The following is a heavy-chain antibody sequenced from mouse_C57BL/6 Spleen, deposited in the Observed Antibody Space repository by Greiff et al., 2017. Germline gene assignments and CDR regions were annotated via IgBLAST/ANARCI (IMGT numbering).Heavy chain of an antibody. CDR1: GYTFTDYY. CDR3: ARESYDYDAWFAY. V-gene: IGHV1-26*01. CDR2: INPNNGGT. D-gene: IGHD2-4*01. J-gene: IGHJ3*01. Sequence: VQLQQSGPELVKPGASVKISCKASGYTFTDYYMNWVKQSHGKSLEWIGDINPNNGGTSYNQKFKGKATLTVDKSSSTAYMELRSLTSEDSAVYYCARESYDYDAWFAYWGQGTLVTVSA.